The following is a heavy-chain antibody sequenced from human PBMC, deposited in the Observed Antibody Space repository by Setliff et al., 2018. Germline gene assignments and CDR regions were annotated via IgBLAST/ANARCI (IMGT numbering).Heavy chain of an antibody. CDR1: GNRFTDYF. J-gene: IGHJ4*02. V-gene: IGHV1-2*02. Sequence: ASVKVSCKASGNRFTDYFLHWVRQAPGQGLEWMGWINPNSGDTHSAQKFQGRVTMTRDTSISAAYMELSRLRSDDTAVYYCARSTGSGWSLWCFGYWGQGTLVTVSS. D-gene: IGHD6-19*01. CDR3: ARSTGSGWSLWCFGY. CDR2: INPNSGDT.